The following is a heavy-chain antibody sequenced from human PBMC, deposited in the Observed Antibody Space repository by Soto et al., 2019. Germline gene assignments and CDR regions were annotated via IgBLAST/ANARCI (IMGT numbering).Heavy chain of an antibody. J-gene: IGHJ3*02. V-gene: IGHV3-23*01. Sequence: GESLKISCAASGFTFSSYAMSWVRQAPGKGLEWVSAISGSGGSTYYADSVKGRFTISRDNSKNTLYLQMNSLRAEDTAVYYCAKEMVRGVIGAFDIWGQGTMVTVS. CDR3: AKEMVRGVIGAFDI. CDR2: ISGSGGST. D-gene: IGHD3-10*01. CDR1: GFTFSSYA.